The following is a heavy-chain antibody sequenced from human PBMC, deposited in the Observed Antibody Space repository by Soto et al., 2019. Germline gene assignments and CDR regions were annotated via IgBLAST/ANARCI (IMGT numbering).Heavy chain of an antibody. V-gene: IGHV3-48*01. CDR1: GFTFSSYS. CDR3: ARDRFDYYDSSGYWRFDP. CDR2: ISSSSRTI. J-gene: IGHJ5*02. Sequence: ESGGGLVQPGGSLRLSCAASGFTFSSYSMNWVRQAPGTGLEWVSYISSSSRTIYYADSVKGRFTISRDNAKNSLYLQMNSLRAEDTAVYYCARDRFDYYDSSGYWRFDPWGQGTLVTVSS. D-gene: IGHD3-22*01.